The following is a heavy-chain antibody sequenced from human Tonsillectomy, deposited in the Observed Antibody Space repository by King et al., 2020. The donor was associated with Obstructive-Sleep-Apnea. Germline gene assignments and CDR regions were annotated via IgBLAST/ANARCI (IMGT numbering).Heavy chain of an antibody. CDR1: GGSISSSRYY. Sequence: LQLQESGPGLVKPSETLSLTCTVSGGSISSSRYYWGWIRQPPGKGLEWIGSIYYSGSTYYNPSLKSRVTISVATSKNQFSLKLNSVTAADTAVYYCARDQANDFDYYYYGMDVWGQGTTVTVSS. CDR3: ARDQANDFDYYYYGMDV. J-gene: IGHJ6*02. V-gene: IGHV4-39*07. CDR2: IYYSGST. D-gene: IGHD2-21*02.